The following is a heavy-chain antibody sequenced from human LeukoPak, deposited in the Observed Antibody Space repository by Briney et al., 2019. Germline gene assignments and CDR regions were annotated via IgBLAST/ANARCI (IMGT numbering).Heavy chain of an antibody. CDR1: GFTFSSYA. D-gene: IGHD3-3*01. CDR2: MSGGGDIT. V-gene: IGHV3-23*01. J-gene: IGHJ3*02. Sequence: GGSLRLSCAASGFTFSSYAMFWVRQAPGKGLEWVSGMSGGGDITYYADSVEGRFTISRDNSKNTLYLQMNSLRAEDTAVYYCAKEGFGGGAFDIWGQGTMVTVSS. CDR3: AKEGFGGGAFDI.